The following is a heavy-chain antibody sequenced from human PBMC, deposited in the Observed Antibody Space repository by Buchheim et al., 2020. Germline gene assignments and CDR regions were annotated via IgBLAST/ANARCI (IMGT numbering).Heavy chain of an antibody. Sequence: QVQLQESGPGLVKPSETLSLTCTVSGGSISSYYWSWIRQHPGKGLEWIGYIYYSGSTYYNPSLKSRVTISVDTSKNQFSLKLSSVTAADTAVYYCARDLRYSSSSGGGNWFDPWGQGTL. CDR2: IYYSGST. J-gene: IGHJ5*02. CDR1: GGSISSYY. V-gene: IGHV4-59*06. CDR3: ARDLRYSSSSGGGNWFDP. D-gene: IGHD6-6*01.